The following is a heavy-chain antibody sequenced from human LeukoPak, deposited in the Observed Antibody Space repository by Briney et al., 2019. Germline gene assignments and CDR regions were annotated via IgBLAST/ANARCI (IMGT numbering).Heavy chain of an antibody. CDR2: IIPIFGTA. CDR1: ARTFSSYA. V-gene: IGHV1-69*06. Sequence: GASVKVTCKASARTFSSYAISWARQAPGQGLEWMGGIIPIFGTANYAHKLQGRVTITGDKTTSTAYMELSSLRSEDTAVYYCATAGIYCSSTSCLLSGYDYWGQGTLVTVSS. J-gene: IGHJ4*02. CDR3: ATAGIYCSSTSCLLSGYDY. D-gene: IGHD2-2*01.